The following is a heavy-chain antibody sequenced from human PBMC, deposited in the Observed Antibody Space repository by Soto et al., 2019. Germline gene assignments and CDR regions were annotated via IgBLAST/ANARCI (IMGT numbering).Heavy chain of an antibody. CDR1: GFTFSSYA. V-gene: IGHV4-59*05. J-gene: IGHJ3*01. CDR3: ATPVSSGYQAFEV. Sequence: VQLLESGGGFVQPGGSLRLSCAASGFTFSSYAMSWVRQAPGKGLEWIGSIYSSGSAYYNPSLKSRVTISVDTSKNQFSLKQTSVTAADTAVYYCATPVSSGYQAFEVWGQGTMVTVSS. D-gene: IGHD3-22*01. CDR2: IYSSGSA.